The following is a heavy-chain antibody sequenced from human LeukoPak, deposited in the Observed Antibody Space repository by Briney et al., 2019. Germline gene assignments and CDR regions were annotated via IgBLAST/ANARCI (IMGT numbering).Heavy chain of an antibody. Sequence: GASVKVSCKASGYTFTGYYMHWVRQAPGQGLEWMGWINPNSGGTNYAQKFQGRVTMTRDTSISTAYMELSRLRSDDTAVYYCARDWQWLVLGNWFDPWGQGTLVTVSS. V-gene: IGHV1-2*02. CDR1: GYTFTGYY. CDR2: INPNSGGT. J-gene: IGHJ5*02. D-gene: IGHD6-19*01. CDR3: ARDWQWLVLGNWFDP.